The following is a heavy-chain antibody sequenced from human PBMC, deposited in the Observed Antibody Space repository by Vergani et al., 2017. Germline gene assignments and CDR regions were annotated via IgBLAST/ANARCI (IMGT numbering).Heavy chain of an antibody. CDR1: GFTFSNSA. CDR2: IKSNADGGSA. V-gene: IGHV3-15*01. CDR3: AKDLPFDY. J-gene: IGHJ4*02. Sequence: EVHLLESGGGLVQSGGSLRLSCAASGFTFSNSAVSWVRQAPGRGLAWVARIKSNADGGSADYAASVKGRFIISRDDSKNTLYLQMNSLRAEDTAVYYCAKDLPFDYWGQGTLVTVSS.